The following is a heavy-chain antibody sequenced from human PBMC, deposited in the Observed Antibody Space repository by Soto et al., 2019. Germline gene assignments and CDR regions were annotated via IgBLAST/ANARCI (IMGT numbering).Heavy chain of an antibody. J-gene: IGHJ6*02. V-gene: IGHV1-46*01. CDR1: GYTFTTYS. CDR2: INPSGGST. CDR3: ASLDEAHYYGMDV. D-gene: IGHD1-1*01. Sequence: ASVKVSCKASGYTFTTYSMHCVRQAPGQGLEWMGIINPSGGSTSYAQKFQGRVTMTRDTSTSTVYMELSSLRSEDTAVYYVASLDEAHYYGMDVWGQGTTVTVSS.